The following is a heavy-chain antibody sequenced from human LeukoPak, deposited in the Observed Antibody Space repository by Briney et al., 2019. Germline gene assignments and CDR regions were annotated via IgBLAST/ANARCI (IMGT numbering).Heavy chain of an antibody. V-gene: IGHV3-23*01. J-gene: IGHJ4*02. CDR3: ARIGYSYGYLLDY. CDR1: GFTFSSYA. Sequence: GGSLRLSCAASGFTFSSYAMSWVRQAPGKGLEWVSAISGSGGSTYYADSVKGRFTISRDNAKNSLYLQMNSLRAEDTAVYYCARIGYSYGYLLDYWGQGTLVTVSS. CDR2: ISGSGGST. D-gene: IGHD5-18*01.